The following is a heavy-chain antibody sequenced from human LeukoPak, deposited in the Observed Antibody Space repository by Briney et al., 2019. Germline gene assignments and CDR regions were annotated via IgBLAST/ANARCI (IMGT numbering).Heavy chain of an antibody. CDR2: ISSSHSYI. J-gene: IGHJ4*02. CDR3: AREGYSSGWYDY. V-gene: IGHV3-21*01. Sequence: GGSLRLSCAASGFTFSSYAMSWVRQAPGKGLEWVSSISSSHSYIYYADSVKGRFTISRDNAKNSLYLQMNSLRAEDTAVYYCAREGYSSGWYDYWGQGTLVTVSS. D-gene: IGHD6-19*01. CDR1: GFTFSSYA.